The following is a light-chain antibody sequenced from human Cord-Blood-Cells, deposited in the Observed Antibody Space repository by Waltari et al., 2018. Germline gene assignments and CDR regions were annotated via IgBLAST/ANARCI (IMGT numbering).Light chain of an antibody. Sequence: EIVLTQSPATLSLSPGERATLSVRASQSVSSYLAWYQQKPGQAPRLLIYDASNRATGIPARFSGSGSGTDFTLTISSLEPEDFAVYYCQQRSNWPPWTFGQGTKVEIK. J-gene: IGKJ1*01. CDR2: DAS. V-gene: IGKV3-11*01. CDR3: QQRSNWPPWT. CDR1: QSVSSY.